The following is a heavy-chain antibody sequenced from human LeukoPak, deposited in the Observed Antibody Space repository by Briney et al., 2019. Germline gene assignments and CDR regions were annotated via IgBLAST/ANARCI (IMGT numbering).Heavy chain of an antibody. CDR1: GFTFTSSA. CDR3: ARSVDSSGYYSY. V-gene: IGHV1-58*01. J-gene: IGHJ4*02. D-gene: IGHD3-22*01. CDR2: IVVGSGNT. Sequence: SVKVSCKASGFTFTSSAVQWVRQARGQRLEWIGWIVVGSGNTNYAQKFQERVTITRDMPTSTAYMELSSLRSEDTAVYYCARSVDSSGYYSYWGQGTLVTVSS.